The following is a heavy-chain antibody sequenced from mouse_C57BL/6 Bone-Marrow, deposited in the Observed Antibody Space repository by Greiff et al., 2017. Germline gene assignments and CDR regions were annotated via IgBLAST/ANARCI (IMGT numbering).Heavy chain of an antibody. V-gene: IGHV1-64*01. CDR1: GYTFTSYW. J-gene: IGHJ1*03. Sequence: VQLQQPGAELVKPWASVKLSCKASGYTFTSYWMHWVKQRPGQGLEWIGMIHPNSGSTNYNAKFKSKATLTVDKSSSTAYLQLSSLTSEDSAVYYCASASDYDRGYFDGWGTGTTVTVSS. CDR3: ASASDYDRGYFDG. D-gene: IGHD1-1*01. CDR2: IHPNSGST.